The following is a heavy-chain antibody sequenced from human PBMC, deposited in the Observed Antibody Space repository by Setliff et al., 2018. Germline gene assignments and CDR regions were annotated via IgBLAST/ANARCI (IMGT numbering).Heavy chain of an antibody. CDR2: VGHTGSI. D-gene: IGHD2-21*02. V-gene: IGHV4-38-2*02. CDR3: ARDLGHGGDSDY. CDR1: GYSISSGYI. Sequence: SETLSLTCTVSGYSISSGYIWGWIRQPPGKGLEWVGNVGHTGSINYNPSLKSRLTISRDTSKNQVSLKLNSVTATDTAVYYCARDLGHGGDSDYWGQGILVTSPQ. J-gene: IGHJ4*02.